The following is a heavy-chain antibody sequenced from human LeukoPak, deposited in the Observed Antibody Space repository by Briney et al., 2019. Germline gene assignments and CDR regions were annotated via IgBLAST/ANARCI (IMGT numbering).Heavy chain of an antibody. V-gene: IGHV1-69*13. Sequence: ASVKVSCKASGGTFSSYAISWVRQAPGQGLEWMGGIIPIFGTANYAQKFQGRVTITADESTSTAYMQLSSLRSEDTAVYYCARRRSEEFDFDCWGQGTLVTV. J-gene: IGHJ4*02. D-gene: IGHD6-19*01. CDR1: GGTFSSYA. CDR2: IIPIFGTA. CDR3: ARRRSEEFDFDC.